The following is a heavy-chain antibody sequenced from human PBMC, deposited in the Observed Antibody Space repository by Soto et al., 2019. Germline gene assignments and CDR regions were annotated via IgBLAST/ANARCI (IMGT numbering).Heavy chain of an antibody. CDR3: ANNIVGVPAAMEYYGMDV. J-gene: IGHJ6*02. D-gene: IGHD2-2*01. CDR1: GFTFSSYG. V-gene: IGHV3-30*18. Sequence: QVQLVESGGGVVQPGRSLRLSCAASGFTFSSYGMHWVRQAPGKGLEWVAVISYDGSNKYYADSVKGRFTISRDNSKNTLYLQMNSLRAEDTAVYYCANNIVGVPAAMEYYGMDVWGQGTTVTVSS. CDR2: ISYDGSNK.